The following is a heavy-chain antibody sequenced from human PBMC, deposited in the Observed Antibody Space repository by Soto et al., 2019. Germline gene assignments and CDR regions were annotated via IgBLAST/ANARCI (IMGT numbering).Heavy chain of an antibody. CDR2: IYYSGST. D-gene: IGHD5-18*01. V-gene: IGHV4-59*01. J-gene: IGHJ6*03. CDR1: GGSISSYY. CDR3: ARAPTSDSPYYYYMDV. Sequence: PSETLSLTCTVSGGSISSYYWSWIRQPPGKGLEWIGYIYYSGSTNYNPSLKSRVTISVDTSKNQFSLKLSSVTAADTAVYYCARAPTSDSPYYYYMDVWGKGTTVTVS.